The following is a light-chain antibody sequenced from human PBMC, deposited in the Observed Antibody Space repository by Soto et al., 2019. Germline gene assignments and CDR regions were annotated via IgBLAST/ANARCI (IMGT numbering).Light chain of an antibody. Sequence: QSALTQPASVSGSPGQSITISCTGTSSDVSDYNYVSWYQQHPGKAPKLMIYEVSNRPSGVSNRFSGSKSGNTASLTISGLHAEDEADYYCNSYTSSSTYVIFGGGTKLTVL. CDR2: EVS. V-gene: IGLV2-14*01. CDR3: NSYTSSSTYVI. CDR1: SSDVSDYNY. J-gene: IGLJ2*01.